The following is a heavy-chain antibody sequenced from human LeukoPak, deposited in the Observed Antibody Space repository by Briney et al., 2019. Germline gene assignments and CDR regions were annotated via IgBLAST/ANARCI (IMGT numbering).Heavy chain of an antibody. D-gene: IGHD2-2*01. CDR2: INPSGGST. J-gene: IGHJ5*02. CDR3: ARDLYFCSSTSCYPSYNWFDP. CDR1: GYTFTSYY. Sequence: ASVKVSCKASGYTFTSYYMHWVRQAPGQGLEWMGIINPSGGSTSYAQKFQGRVTMTRDTSTSTVYMELSSLRSEDTAVYYCARDLYFCSSTSCYPSYNWFDPWGQGTLVTVSS. V-gene: IGHV1-46*01.